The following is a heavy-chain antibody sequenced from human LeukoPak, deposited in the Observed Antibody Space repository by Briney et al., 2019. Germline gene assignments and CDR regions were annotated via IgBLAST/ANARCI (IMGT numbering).Heavy chain of an antibody. Sequence: TLSLTCTVSNGSISSGDYYWSWIRQPPGKGLEWIGYIYYSGSTYYNPSLKSRVTISVDTSKNQFSLKLSSVTAADTAVYYCARAVSGYPFDYWGQGTLVTVSS. J-gene: IGHJ4*02. CDR1: NGSISSGDYY. V-gene: IGHV4-30-4*01. CDR2: IYYSGST. CDR3: ARAVSGYPFDY. D-gene: IGHD5-12*01.